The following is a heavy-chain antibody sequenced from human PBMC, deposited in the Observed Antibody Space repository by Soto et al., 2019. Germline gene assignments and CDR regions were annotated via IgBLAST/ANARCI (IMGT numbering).Heavy chain of an antibody. CDR1: GASIINYY. Sequence: SETLSLTCTVSGASIINYYWAWIRQSPGGGLESIGYVSNTATTTYNPSLKNRVTISVDASKSQFYLKLRSVTAADTAVYYRARLGAYYQSLDPWGPGTLVTVSS. CDR2: VSNTATT. D-gene: IGHD2-21*01. CDR3: ARLGAYYQSLDP. V-gene: IGHV4-59*01. J-gene: IGHJ5*02.